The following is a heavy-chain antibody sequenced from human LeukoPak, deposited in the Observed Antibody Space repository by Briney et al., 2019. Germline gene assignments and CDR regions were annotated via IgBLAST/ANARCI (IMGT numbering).Heavy chain of an antibody. CDR2: INHSGST. J-gene: IGHJ5*02. Sequence: SETPSLTCAVYGGSFSGYYWSWIRQPPGKGLEWIGEINHSGSTNYNPSLKSRVTISVDTSKNQFSLKLSSVTAADTAVYYCARGLSYCSSTSCPANWFDPWGQGTLVTVSS. D-gene: IGHD2-2*01. CDR3: ARGLSYCSSTSCPANWFDP. V-gene: IGHV4-34*01. CDR1: GGSFSGYY.